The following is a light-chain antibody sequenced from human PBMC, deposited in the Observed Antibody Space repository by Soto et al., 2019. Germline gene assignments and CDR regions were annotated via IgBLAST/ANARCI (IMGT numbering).Light chain of an antibody. J-gene: IGLJ1*01. V-gene: IGLV1-47*01. CDR3: AEWEDSVSPGV. Sequence: VLTQPPSASGTPGQRVTISCSGSSSSIGSNNVYWYHQLPGTAPKLLIYRNNQRPSGVPDRFSGSKSGTSASLAISGLRYEDEADYYCAEWEDSVSPGVFGSGRKV. CDR1: SSSIGSNN. CDR2: RNN.